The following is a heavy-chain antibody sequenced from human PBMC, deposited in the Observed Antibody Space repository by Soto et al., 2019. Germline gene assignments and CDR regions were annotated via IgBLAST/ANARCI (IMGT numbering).Heavy chain of an antibody. D-gene: IGHD1-7*01. CDR2: IYYSGST. J-gene: IGHJ5*02. CDR1: GGSISSSSYY. V-gene: IGHV4-39*01. Sequence: QLQLQESGPGLVKPSETLSLTSTVSGGSISSSSYYWGWIRQPPGKGLEWIGSIYYSGSTYYNPSLKSRVTISVDTSKNQFSLKLSSVTAADTAVYYCARHIITNNWNYGTLDPWGQGTLVTVSS. CDR3: ARHIITNNWNYGTLDP.